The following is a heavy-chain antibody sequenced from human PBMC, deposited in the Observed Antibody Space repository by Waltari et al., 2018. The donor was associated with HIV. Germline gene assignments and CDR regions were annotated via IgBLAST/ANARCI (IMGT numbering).Heavy chain of an antibody. CDR2: IKQDGSEK. J-gene: IGHJ6*02. Sequence: EVQLVESGGGLVQPGGYLRLSCAASGFTFSSDRMSWVRHAPGKGLEWVANIKQDGSEKYYVDAVKGRFTIARDNAKNSLYLQMNSLRAEDTAVYYCARLLVPYYYYGMDVWGQGTTVTVSS. V-gene: IGHV3-7*01. CDR3: ARLLVPYYYYGMDV. CDR1: GFTFSSDR. D-gene: IGHD2-8*02.